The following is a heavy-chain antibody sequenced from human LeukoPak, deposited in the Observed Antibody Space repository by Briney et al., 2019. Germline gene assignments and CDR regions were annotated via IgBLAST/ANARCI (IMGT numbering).Heavy chain of an antibody. J-gene: IGHJ6*03. CDR3: VRELPVPTTPHYMDV. CDR1: GLTFSSHA. CDR2: IRSSISAI. Sequence: GGSLRLSCAASGLTFSSHAMNWVRQAPGKGLEWVSYIRSSISAIFYADSVKGRLTIYIDNAKNSLYLQMNSLTVEDTAVYYCVRELPVPTTPHYMDVWGKGTTVTVSS. D-gene: IGHD1/OR15-1a*01. V-gene: IGHV3-48*04.